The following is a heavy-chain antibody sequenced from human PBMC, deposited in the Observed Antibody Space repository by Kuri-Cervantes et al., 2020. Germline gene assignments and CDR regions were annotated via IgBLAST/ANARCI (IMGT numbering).Heavy chain of an antibody. CDR2: IYHSGST. CDR3: ARGRSKDYFDY. V-gene: IGHV4-30-2*01. J-gene: IGHJ4*02. Sequence: SCAVSGGSISSGGYSWSWIRQPPGKGLEWIGYIYHSGSTYYNPSLKSRVTISVDTSKNQFSLKLSSVTAADTAVYHCARGRSKDYFDYWGQGTLVTVSS. CDR1: GGSISSGGYS.